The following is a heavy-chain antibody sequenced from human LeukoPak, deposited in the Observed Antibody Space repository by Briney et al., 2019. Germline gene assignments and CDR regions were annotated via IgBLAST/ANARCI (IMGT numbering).Heavy chain of an antibody. Sequence: RGESLKISCKGSGYSFTSYWIGWARPMPGKGLEWMGIIYPGDSDTRYSPSFQGQVTISADKSISTACLQWSSLKASDTAMYYCARSIAVAGTDYGYWGQGTLVTVSS. CDR1: GYSFTSYW. J-gene: IGHJ4*02. CDR3: ARSIAVAGTDYGY. D-gene: IGHD6-19*01. V-gene: IGHV5-51*01. CDR2: IYPGDSDT.